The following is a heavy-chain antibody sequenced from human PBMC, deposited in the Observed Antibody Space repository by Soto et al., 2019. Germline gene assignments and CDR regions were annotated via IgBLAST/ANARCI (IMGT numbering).Heavy chain of an antibody. CDR2: ISAYNGNT. V-gene: IGHV1-18*01. D-gene: IGHD4-17*01. Sequence: ASVKVSCKASCYTFTSYGISWVRQAPGQGLEWMGWISAYNGNTNYAQKLQGRVTMTTDTSTSTAYMELRSLRSDDTAVYYCARDSVTTHSPPWYFDLWGRGTLVTVSS. J-gene: IGHJ2*01. CDR3: ARDSVTTHSPPWYFDL. CDR1: CYTFTSYG.